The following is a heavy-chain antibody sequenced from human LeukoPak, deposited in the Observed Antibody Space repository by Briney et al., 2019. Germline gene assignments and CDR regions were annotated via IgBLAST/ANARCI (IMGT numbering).Heavy chain of an antibody. V-gene: IGHV1-2*02. CDR1: GYTFTGYY. CDR3: ARARGRGSYYWDG. Sequence: ASVKVSCKASGYTFTGYYMHWVRQAPGQGLEWMGWINPNSGGTNYAQKFQGRVTMTRNTSISTAYMELSSLRSEDTAVYYCARARGRGSYYWDGWGQGTLVTVSS. D-gene: IGHD1-26*01. J-gene: IGHJ4*02. CDR2: INPNSGGT.